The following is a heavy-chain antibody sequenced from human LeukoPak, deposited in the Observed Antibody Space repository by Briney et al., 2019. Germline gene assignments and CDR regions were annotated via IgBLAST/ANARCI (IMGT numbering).Heavy chain of an antibody. CDR3: ARGYRSLQYQLQRVADAFDI. Sequence: GGSLRLSCAASGFTFSSYGMHWVRQAPGKGLEWVAFIRYDGSNKYYADSVKGRFTISRDNSKNTLYLQMNSLRAEDTAVYYCARGYRSLQYQLQRVADAFDIWGQGTMVTVSS. V-gene: IGHV3-30*02. J-gene: IGHJ3*02. CDR2: IRYDGSNK. D-gene: IGHD2-2*01. CDR1: GFTFSSYG.